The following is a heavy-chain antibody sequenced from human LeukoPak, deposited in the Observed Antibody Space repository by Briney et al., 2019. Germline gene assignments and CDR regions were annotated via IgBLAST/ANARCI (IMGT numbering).Heavy chain of an antibody. D-gene: IGHD6-19*01. Sequence: SETLSLTCTVSGGSISSGDYYWSWIRQPPGKGLEWIGYIYYSGSTYYNPSLKSRGTVSLDTSKNQFSLRLSSVTVADTAVYFCARQVVAVAGTGYFDYWGQGTLVTVSS. J-gene: IGHJ4*02. CDR1: GGSISSGDYY. CDR2: IYYSGST. CDR3: ARQVVAVAGTGYFDY. V-gene: IGHV4-30-4*01.